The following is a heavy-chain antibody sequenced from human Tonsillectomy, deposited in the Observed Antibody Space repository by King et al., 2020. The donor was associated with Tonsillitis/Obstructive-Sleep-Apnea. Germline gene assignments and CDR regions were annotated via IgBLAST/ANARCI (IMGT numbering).Heavy chain of an antibody. Sequence: VQLQESGPGLVKPSETLSLTCNVSGGSISSYYWSWIRQPPGKGLEWIGNIYYSGSTNYNPSLKSRVTISGDTSKNQFSLKLSSVTAADTAVYYCARQEYYYYMDVWGKGTTVTVSS. CDR1: GGSISSYY. CDR2: IYYSGST. CDR3: ARQEYYYYMDV. V-gene: IGHV4-59*08. J-gene: IGHJ6*03.